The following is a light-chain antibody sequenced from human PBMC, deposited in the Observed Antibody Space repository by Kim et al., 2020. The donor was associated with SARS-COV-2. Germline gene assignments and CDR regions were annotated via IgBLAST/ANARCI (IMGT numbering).Light chain of an antibody. CDR1: NIEKKN. V-gene: IGLV3-9*01. CDR3: QVWDNRAVVF. J-gene: IGLJ2*01. Sequence: SYELTQPRSVSVALGQTATIPCGGNNIEKKNVHWYHQRPGQAPVLVMYRDKNRPSGIPERLSGSNSGNTATLTISRVEAGDEGEYYCQVWDNRAVVFVGG. CDR2: RDK.